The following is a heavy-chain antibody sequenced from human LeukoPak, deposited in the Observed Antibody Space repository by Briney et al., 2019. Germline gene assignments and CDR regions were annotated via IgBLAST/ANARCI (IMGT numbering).Heavy chain of an antibody. CDR1: GFTFSSYG. CDR2: IWYDGSSK. J-gene: IGHJ4*02. Sequence: GGSLRLSCAASGFTFSSYGMHWVRQAPGKGLEWVALIWYDGSSKHYADSVRGRFTISRDNSKNTLYLQMNSLRAEDTAVYYCARDFELSHWGQGTLVTVSS. CDR3: ARDFELSH. D-gene: IGHD3-16*02. V-gene: IGHV3-33*01.